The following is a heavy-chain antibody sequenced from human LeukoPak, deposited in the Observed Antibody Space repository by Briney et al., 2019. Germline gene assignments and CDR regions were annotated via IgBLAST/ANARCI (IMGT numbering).Heavy chain of an antibody. CDR1: GGSTSSYY. J-gene: IGHJ6*03. D-gene: IGHD5-24*01. CDR2: IYYSGST. Sequence: SSETLSLTCTVSGGSTSSYYWSWIRQPPGKGLEWIGYIYYSGSTNYNPSLKSRVTISVDTSKNQFSLKLSSVTAADTAVYYCARMATIEEYYYMDVWGKGTTVTVSS. V-gene: IGHV4-59*01. CDR3: ARMATIEEYYYMDV.